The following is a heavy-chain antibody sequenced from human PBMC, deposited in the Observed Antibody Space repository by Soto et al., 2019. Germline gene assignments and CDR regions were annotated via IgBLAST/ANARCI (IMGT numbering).Heavy chain of an antibody. CDR2: IYYSGST. CDR3: ARTGTDYSNYGWFDP. D-gene: IGHD4-4*01. Sequence: SETLSLTCTVSGGSISSYYWSWIRQPPGKGLEWIGYIYYSGSTNYNPSLKSRVTISVDTSKNQFSLKLSSVTAADTAVYYCARTGTDYSNYGWFDPWGQGTLVTVSS. J-gene: IGHJ5*02. CDR1: GGSISSYY. V-gene: IGHV4-59*01.